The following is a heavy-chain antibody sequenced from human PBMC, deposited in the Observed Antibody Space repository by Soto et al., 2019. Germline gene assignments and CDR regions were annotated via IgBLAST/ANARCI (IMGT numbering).Heavy chain of an antibody. CDR2: IYYSGST. D-gene: IGHD2-2*01. Sequence: PSETLSLTCTVSGGSISSGGYYWSWIRQHPGKGLEWIGYIYYSGSTYYNPSLKSRVTISVDTSKNQFSLKLSSVTAADTAVYYCARERYCSSTSCTLGYYYYGMDVWGQGTTVTFSS. J-gene: IGHJ6*02. V-gene: IGHV4-31*03. CDR1: GGSISSGGYY. CDR3: ARERYCSSTSCTLGYYYYGMDV.